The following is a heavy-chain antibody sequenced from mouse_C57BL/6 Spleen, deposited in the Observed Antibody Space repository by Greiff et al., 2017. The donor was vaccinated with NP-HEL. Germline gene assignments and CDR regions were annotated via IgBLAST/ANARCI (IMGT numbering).Heavy chain of an antibody. D-gene: IGHD1-1*01. V-gene: IGHV14-1*01. J-gene: IGHJ2*01. CDR2: IDPEDGDT. Sequence: VQLQQSGAELVRPGASVKLSCTASGFNIKDYYMHWVKQRPEQGLEWIGRIDPEDGDTEYAPKFQGKATMTADTSSNTAYLQLSSLTSEDTAVYYCTTLCLTTVVATGDFDYWGQGTTLTVAS. CDR3: TTLCLTTVVATGDFDY. CDR1: GFNIKDYY.